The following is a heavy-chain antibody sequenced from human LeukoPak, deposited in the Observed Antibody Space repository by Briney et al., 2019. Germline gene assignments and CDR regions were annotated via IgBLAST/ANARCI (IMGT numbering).Heavy chain of an antibody. CDR2: IKSKTDGGTT. D-gene: IGHD2-2*01. Sequence: GGSLRLSCSASGFTFSNYWMSWVRQAPGKGLEWVGRIKSKTDGGTTDYAAPVKGRFTISRDDSKNTLYLQMNSLKTEDTAVYYCTTDYCSSTSCYLDYWGQGTLVTVSS. J-gene: IGHJ4*02. V-gene: IGHV3-15*01. CDR1: GFTFSNYW. CDR3: TTDYCSSTSCYLDY.